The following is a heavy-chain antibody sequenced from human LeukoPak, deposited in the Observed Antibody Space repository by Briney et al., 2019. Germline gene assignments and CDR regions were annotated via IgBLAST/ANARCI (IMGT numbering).Heavy chain of an antibody. CDR1: GGSISSGSYY. CDR3: ARALVAVAGTFDY. CDR2: IYTSGST. J-gene: IGHJ4*02. V-gene: IGHV4-61*02. Sequence: SETLSLTCTVSGGSISSGSYYWSWIRQPAGKGLEWIGRIYTSGSTNYNPPLKSRVTISVDTSKNQFSLKLSSVTAADTAVYYCARALVAVAGTFDYWGQGTLVTVSS. D-gene: IGHD6-19*01.